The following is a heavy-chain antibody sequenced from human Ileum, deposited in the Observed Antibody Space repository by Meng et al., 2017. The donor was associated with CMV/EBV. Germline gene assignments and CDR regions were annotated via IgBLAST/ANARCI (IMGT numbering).Heavy chain of an antibody. CDR1: GPSISSVDYS. Sequence: QVPLQESGPGLVKPYQTRSLTCMVSGPSISSVDYSWGWIRQPPGRGLEWIGYIYYSGDTYYSPSLKSRLAISLDSSRSQFSLTLDSVTAADTAVYYCARVRYSFGHGGDWGQGTLVTVSS. D-gene: IGHD5-18*01. V-gene: IGHV4-30-4*08. CDR3: ARVRYSFGHGGD. CDR2: IYYSGDT. J-gene: IGHJ4*02.